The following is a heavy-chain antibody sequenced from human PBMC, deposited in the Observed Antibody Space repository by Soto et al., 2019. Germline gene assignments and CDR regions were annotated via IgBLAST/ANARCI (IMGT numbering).Heavy chain of an antibody. CDR2: IYYSGST. J-gene: IGHJ5*02. CDR1: GGSISSSSYY. D-gene: IGHD3-22*01. Sequence: SETLSLTCTVSGGSISSSSYYWGWIRQPPGKGLEWIGSIYYSGSTYYNPSLKSRVTISVDTSKNQFSLKLSSVTAADTAVYYCARHVGITMIVVVTTGWFDPWGQGTLVTVSS. V-gene: IGHV4-39*01. CDR3: ARHVGITMIVVVTTGWFDP.